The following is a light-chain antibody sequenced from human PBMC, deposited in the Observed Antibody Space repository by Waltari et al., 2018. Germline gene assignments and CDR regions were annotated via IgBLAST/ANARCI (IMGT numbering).Light chain of an antibody. J-gene: IGKJ2*01. CDR3: QQRSNWPPYT. V-gene: IGKV3-11*01. CDR2: DAS. CDR1: QSVSTY. Sequence: EIVLTQSPATLSLSPGERATLSCRASQSVSTYLAWYQQKPGQAPRLLIYDASNMATGIPTRFSGSGAGTDFTLTISSLEPEDFAIYYCQQRSNWPPYTFGQGTKLELK.